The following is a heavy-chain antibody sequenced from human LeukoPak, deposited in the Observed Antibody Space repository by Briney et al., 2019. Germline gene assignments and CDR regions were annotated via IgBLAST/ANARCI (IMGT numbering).Heavy chain of an antibody. CDR2: IWYDGSNK. J-gene: IGHJ6*02. CDR3: AKDPSASYYDILTGYSPYYYYGMDV. Sequence: GGSLRLSCAASGFTFSSHGMHWVRQAPGKGLEWVAVIWYDGSNKYYADSVKGRFTISRDNSKNTLYLQMNSLRAEDTAVYYCAKDPSASYYDILTGYSPYYYYGMDVWGQGTTVTVSS. D-gene: IGHD3-9*01. V-gene: IGHV3-30*02. CDR1: GFTFSSHG.